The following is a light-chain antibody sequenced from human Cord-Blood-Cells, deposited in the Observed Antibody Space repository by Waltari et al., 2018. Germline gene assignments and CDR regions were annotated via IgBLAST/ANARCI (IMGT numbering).Light chain of an antibody. J-gene: IGLJ2*01. CDR1: SSDVGGYNY. CDR2: DVS. CDR3: CSYAGSYAYVV. Sequence: QSALTQPRSVSGSPGQSVTISCTGTSSDVGGYNYVSWYQQLPGQDPKLLIYDVSKRPAGVPVRFSCSKSGNTASLPLAGLQAEDEADYYCCSYAGSYAYVVFGGGTKLTVL. V-gene: IGLV2-11*01.